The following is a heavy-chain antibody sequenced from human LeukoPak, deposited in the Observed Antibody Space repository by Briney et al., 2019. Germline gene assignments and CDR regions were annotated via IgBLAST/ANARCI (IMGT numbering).Heavy chain of an antibody. CDR2: IGGGSERT. CDR3: AKVLSGRQDY. CDR1: GFTFSGYA. V-gene: IGHV3-23*01. Sequence: GGSLRLSCTASGFTFSGYAMSWVRQAPGKGLEWVSTIGGGSERTYYADSAKGRFTNSRDNSKNTVYLQMNSLRAEDTAAYYCAKVLSGRQDYWGQGTRVTVFS. D-gene: IGHD1-26*01. J-gene: IGHJ4*02.